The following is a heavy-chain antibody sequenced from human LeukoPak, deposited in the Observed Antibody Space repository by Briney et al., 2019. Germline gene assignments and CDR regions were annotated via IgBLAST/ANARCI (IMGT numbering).Heavy chain of an antibody. CDR2: IIPIFGTA. Sequence: ASVKVSCKASGGTFSSYAISWVRQAPGQGLEWMGGIIPIFGTANYAQKFQGRVTITADESTSTAYMELSSLRSEDTAVYYCARANYDFWSGPSGDFDYWGQGTLVTVSS. CDR3: ARANYDFWSGPSGDFDY. D-gene: IGHD3-3*01. V-gene: IGHV1-69*13. CDR1: GGTFSSYA. J-gene: IGHJ4*02.